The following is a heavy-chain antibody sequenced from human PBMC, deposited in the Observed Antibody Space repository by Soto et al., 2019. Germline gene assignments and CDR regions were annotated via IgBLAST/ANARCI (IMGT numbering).Heavy chain of an antibody. CDR3: ARGGDTAMTSFDY. J-gene: IGHJ4*02. V-gene: IGHV3-33*01. CDR1: GFTFSNYG. CDR2: IWYDGSNK. Sequence: QVQLVDSGGGVVQPGRSLRLSCAASGFTFSNYGMHWVRQAPGKGLEWVAVIWYDGSNKYYADSVKGRFTISRDNSKNTLYLQMNSLRAEDPAVYYCARGGDTAMTSFDYWGQGTLVTVSS. D-gene: IGHD5-18*01.